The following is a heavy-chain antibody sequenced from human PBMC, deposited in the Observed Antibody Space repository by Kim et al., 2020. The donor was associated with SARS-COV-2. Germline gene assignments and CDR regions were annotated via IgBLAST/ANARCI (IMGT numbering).Heavy chain of an antibody. Sequence: ASVKVSCKASGYTFTSYGISWVRQAPGQGLEWMGWISAYNGNTNYAQKLQGRVTMTTDTSTSTAYMELRSLRSDDTAVYYCARDRLVVPAAIPYYYYGMDVWGQGTTVTVSS. V-gene: IGHV1-18*01. CDR3: ARDRLVVPAAIPYYYYGMDV. D-gene: IGHD2-2*02. CDR2: ISAYNGNT. J-gene: IGHJ6*02. CDR1: GYTFTSYG.